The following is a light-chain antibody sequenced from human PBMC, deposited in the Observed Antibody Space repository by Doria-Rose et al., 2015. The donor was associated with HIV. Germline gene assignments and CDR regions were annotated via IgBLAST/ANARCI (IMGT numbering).Light chain of an antibody. V-gene: IGKV2-28*01. Sequence: VVTQEPLSLPVTPGQPASISCRSSQSLLHTIGYNYLDWYLQKPGQPPQLLIYLGSNRASGVPDRFSGSGSGTDFTLKISRVEAEDVGVYYCMQALQTPYTFGQGTKLEIK. CDR1: QSLLHTIGYNY. J-gene: IGKJ2*01. CDR2: LGS. CDR3: MQALQTPYT.